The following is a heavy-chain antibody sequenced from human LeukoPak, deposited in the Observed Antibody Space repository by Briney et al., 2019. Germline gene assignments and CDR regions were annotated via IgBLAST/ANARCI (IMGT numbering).Heavy chain of an antibody. D-gene: IGHD5-18*01. CDR2: IYFSGTT. CDR1: GGSISSNIYY. Sequence: SETLSLTCTVSGGSISSNIYYWAWIRQPPGKGLEWIGSIYFSGTTYYNPSLKSRVTISVDTSKNQFSLKLSSVTAADTAVYYCARGLYNYGHGDYWGQGTLVTVSS. J-gene: IGHJ4*02. CDR3: ARGLYNYGHGDY. V-gene: IGHV4-39*01.